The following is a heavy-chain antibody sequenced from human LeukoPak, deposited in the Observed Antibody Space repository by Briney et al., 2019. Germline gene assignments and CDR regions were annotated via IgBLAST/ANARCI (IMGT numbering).Heavy chain of an antibody. CDR3: ARDPRVEDGFNLRGFDF. CDR1: GYTFTMYG. V-gene: IGHV1-18*01. D-gene: IGHD5-24*01. CDR2: ISPYNGNT. Sequence: ASVTVSFKASGYTFTMYGINWVRQARGQGPEGMGWISPYNGNTNYAQKFQGRVIITTDTSTSTSHMEMRGLRSDDTAVYYCARDPRVEDGFNLRGFDFWGQGTLVTVSS. J-gene: IGHJ4*02.